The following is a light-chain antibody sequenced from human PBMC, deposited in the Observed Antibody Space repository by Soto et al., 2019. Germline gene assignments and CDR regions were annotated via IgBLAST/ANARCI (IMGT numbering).Light chain of an antibody. CDR1: QSVSSSY. J-gene: IGKJ1*01. CDR2: GAS. CDR3: QQYCSSGT. Sequence: GLSKSAGTLSLSPGERATLSCRASQSVSSSYLAWYQQKPGQAPRLLIYGASSRATGIPDSFSGSGSGTDFTLTISSLEPEDFAVYYCQQYCSSGTFGQGTKVDIK. V-gene: IGKV3-20*01.